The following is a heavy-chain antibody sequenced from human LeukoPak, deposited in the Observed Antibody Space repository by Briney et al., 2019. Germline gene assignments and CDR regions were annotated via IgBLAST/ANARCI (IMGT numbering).Heavy chain of an antibody. CDR2: IYYSGST. V-gene: IGHV4-59*01. J-gene: IGHJ4*02. CDR3: ARGIRWSGYYFGY. Sequence: SETLSLTCTASGGSISSYYWSWIRQPPGKGLEWIGYIYYSGSTNYNPSLKSRVTISVDTSKNQFSLKLSSVAAADTAVYYCARGIRWSGYYFGYWGQGTLVTVSS. D-gene: IGHD3-3*01. CDR1: GGSISSYY.